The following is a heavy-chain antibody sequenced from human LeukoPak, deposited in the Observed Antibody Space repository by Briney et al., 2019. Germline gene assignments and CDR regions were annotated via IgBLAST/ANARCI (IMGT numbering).Heavy chain of an antibody. CDR1: GYTLTELS. J-gene: IGHJ4*02. V-gene: IGHV1-24*01. CDR2: FDPEDGET. D-gene: IGHD2-15*01. CDR3: ATSKLYCSGGSCYSSDY. Sequence: ASVKVSCKVSGYTLTELSMHWVRQAPGKGLEWMGGFDPEDGETIYAQKFQGRVTVTEDTSTDTAYMELSSLRSEDTAVYYCATSKLYCSGGSCYSSDYWGQGTLVTVSS.